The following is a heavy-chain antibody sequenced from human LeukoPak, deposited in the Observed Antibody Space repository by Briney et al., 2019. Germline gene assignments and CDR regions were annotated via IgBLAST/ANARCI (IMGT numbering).Heavy chain of an antibody. V-gene: IGHV3-13*01. CDR3: ARMGYYYYMDV. J-gene: IGHJ6*03. Sequence: GGSLRLSCAASGFTFSSYDMHWVRQATGKGLEWVSAIGTAGDTYYPGSVKGRFTISRENAKNSLYLQMNSLRAGDTAVYYCARMGYYYYMDVWGKGTAVTVSS. CDR2: IGTAGDT. CDR1: GFTFSSYD. D-gene: IGHD5-24*01.